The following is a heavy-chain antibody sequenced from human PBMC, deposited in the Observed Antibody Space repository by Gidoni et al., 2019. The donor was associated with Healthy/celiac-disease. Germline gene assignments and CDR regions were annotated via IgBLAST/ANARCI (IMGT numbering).Heavy chain of an antibody. V-gene: IGHV1-18*01. CDR3: ATSSQSSNWYSYGGS. D-gene: IGHD6-13*01. J-gene: IGHJ5*01. Sequence: QVQLVQSGAEVKKPWASVKVSCKASGYTFTSYGLSWVRQAPGQGVEWMGWISAYNGNTNQAQKLQGRVTMNKDTSTGTAYMELRGLGSEDTAVYYCATSSQSSNWYSYGGSLGQGTLVTVPS. CDR2: ISAYNGNT. CDR1: GYTFTSYG.